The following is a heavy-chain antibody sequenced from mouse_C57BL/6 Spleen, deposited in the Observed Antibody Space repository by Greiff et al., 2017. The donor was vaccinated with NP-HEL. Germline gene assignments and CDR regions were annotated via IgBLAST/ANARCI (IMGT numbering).Heavy chain of an antibody. CDR2: INPNNGGT. CDR3: ARVQSAYYSNYFYAMDY. CDR1: GYTFTDYN. J-gene: IGHJ4*01. V-gene: IGHV1-22*01. Sequence: VQLQQSGPELVKPGASVKMSCKASGYTFTDYNMHWVKQSHGKSLEWIGYINPNNGGTSYNQKFKGKATLTVNKSSSTAYMELRSLTSEDSAVYYCARVQSAYYSNYFYAMDYWGQGTSVTVSS. D-gene: IGHD2-5*01.